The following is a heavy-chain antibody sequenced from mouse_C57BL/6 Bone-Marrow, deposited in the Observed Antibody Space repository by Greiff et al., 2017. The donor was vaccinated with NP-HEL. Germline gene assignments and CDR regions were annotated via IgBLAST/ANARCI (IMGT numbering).Heavy chain of an antibody. CDR3: ARQGTTVVEWYAMDY. J-gene: IGHJ4*01. CDR2: INYDGSST. V-gene: IGHV5-16*01. D-gene: IGHD1-1*01. CDR1: GFTFSDYY. Sequence: EVMLVESEGGLVQPGSSMKLSCTASGFTFSDYYMAWVRQVPEKGLEWVANINYDGSSTYYLDSLKSRFIISRDNAKNILYLQMSSLKSEDTATYYCARQGTTVVEWYAMDYWGQGTSVTVSS.